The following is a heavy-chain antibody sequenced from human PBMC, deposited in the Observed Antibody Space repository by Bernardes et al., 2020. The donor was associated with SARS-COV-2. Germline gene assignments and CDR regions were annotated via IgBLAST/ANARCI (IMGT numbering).Heavy chain of an antibody. CDR3: ARGTEVRYCTNAICTNYGMDV. CDR1: GDSISSDFW. CDR2: IYHSGTT. D-gene: IGHD2-8*01. Sequence: SETLSLTCTVSGDSISSDFWWSWVRQPPGKGLEWIGEIYHSGTTNYNASLRSRVTISVDKSKNQFSLNLSSVTAADTAVYYCARGTEVRYCTNAICTNYGMDVWGQGTTVTVSS. V-gene: IGHV4-4*02. J-gene: IGHJ6*02.